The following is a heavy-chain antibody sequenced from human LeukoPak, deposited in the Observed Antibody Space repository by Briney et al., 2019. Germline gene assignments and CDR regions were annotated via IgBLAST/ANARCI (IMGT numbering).Heavy chain of an antibody. D-gene: IGHD3-10*01. Sequence: GGSLRLSCAASGFIFSNYAMGWVRQAPGKGLEWVSGISGSGGSTYYADPVKGRFTISRDNSKNTLYLQMNSLRAEDTAVYYCAKGPGRYYGSGSYPLFDYWGQGTLVTVSS. CDR1: GFIFSNYA. V-gene: IGHV3-23*01. CDR2: ISGSGGST. J-gene: IGHJ4*02. CDR3: AKGPGRYYGSGSYPLFDY.